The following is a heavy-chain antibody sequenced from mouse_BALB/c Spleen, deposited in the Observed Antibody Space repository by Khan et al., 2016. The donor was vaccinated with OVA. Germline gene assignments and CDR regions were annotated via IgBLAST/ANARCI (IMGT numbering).Heavy chain of an antibody. D-gene: IGHD1-2*01. Sequence: EVQLVESGGGLVQPGGSRKLSCAASGFTFSDYGMAWVRQAPGKGPEWVAFIRDLAYTIYYGDAVTGRFTISRENAKNTLYLEMSRLRCEDTAIYYCARGGGTAPFAYWGLGTLVTVSA. V-gene: IGHV5-15*02. CDR1: GFTFSDYG. CDR3: ARGGGTAPFAY. J-gene: IGHJ3*01. CDR2: IRDLAYTI.